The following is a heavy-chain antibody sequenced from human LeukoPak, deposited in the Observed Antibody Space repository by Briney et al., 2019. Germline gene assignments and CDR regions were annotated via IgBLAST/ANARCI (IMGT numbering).Heavy chain of an antibody. J-gene: IGHJ6*02. CDR3: ARFGAAAGDGMDV. CDR1: GFTFSSYS. CDR2: ISSSSSYI. D-gene: IGHD6-13*01. V-gene: IGHV3-21*01. Sequence: GGSLRLSCAASGFTFSSYSKNWVRQAPGKGLEWVSSISSSSSYIYYADSVKGRFTISRDNAKNSLYLQMNSLRAEDTAVYYCARFGAAAGDGMDVWGQGTTVTVSS.